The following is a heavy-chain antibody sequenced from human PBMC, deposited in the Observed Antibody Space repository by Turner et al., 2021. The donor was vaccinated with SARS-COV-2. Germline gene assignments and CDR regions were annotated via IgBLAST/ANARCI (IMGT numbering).Heavy chain of an antibody. D-gene: IGHD1-26*01. CDR2: IDSGGST. CDR1: GFTVSSNY. Sequence: EVQLVESGGGFVQPGGSLRLSCAASGFTVSSNYMSWVRQAPGKGLEWVSVIDSGGSTYYADAVKGRFTISRDNSKNTLYLQMNSLRAEDTAVYYCATDLKGGRGPWGQGTLVTVSS. CDR3: ATDLKGGRGP. J-gene: IGHJ5*02. V-gene: IGHV3-66*02.